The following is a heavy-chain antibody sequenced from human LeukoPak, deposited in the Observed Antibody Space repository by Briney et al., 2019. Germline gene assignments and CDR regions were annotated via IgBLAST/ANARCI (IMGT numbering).Heavy chain of an antibody. CDR1: GFTFNRYA. J-gene: IGHJ6*03. V-gene: IGHV3-23*01. CDR3: AKTAPTSDIVVVVAANYFYMDV. CDR2: SGSGGTT. Sequence: GGSLRLSCAASGFTFNRYAMSWVRQAPGKGLEWVSGSGSGGTTYYADSVKGRFAISRDNSKNTLYLRMNSLRADDTAVYYCAKTAPTSDIVVVVAANYFYMDVWGKGTPVTVSS. D-gene: IGHD2-15*01.